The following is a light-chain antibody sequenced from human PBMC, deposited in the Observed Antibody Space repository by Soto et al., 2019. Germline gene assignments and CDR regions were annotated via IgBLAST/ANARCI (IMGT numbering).Light chain of an antibody. CDR3: QQYYSTPLT. Sequence: DIVMTQSPDSLAVSLGERATINCTSSQSVLSSSDNRNYLAWYQQTPGQPPKLLIYWASTRESGVPDRFSGSGSETDFTLTISSLQAEDVAVYYCQQYYSTPLTFGQGTKVEIK. J-gene: IGKJ1*01. CDR2: WAS. CDR1: QSVLSSSDNRNY. V-gene: IGKV4-1*01.